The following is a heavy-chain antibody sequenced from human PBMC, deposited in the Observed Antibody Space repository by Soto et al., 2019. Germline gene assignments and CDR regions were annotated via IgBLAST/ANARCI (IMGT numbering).Heavy chain of an antibody. CDR1: GGTFSSYA. Sequence: QVQLVQSGAEVKKPGSSVKVSCKASGGTFSSYAISWVRQAPGQGLEWMGGIIPISGTAHYVQKFQGRVTITADESTSTDYMELSSLRSEDTAVYYCARSQGSSTSLEIYYYYYYGMDVWGQGTTVTVSS. J-gene: IGHJ6*02. CDR3: ARSQGSSTSLEIYYYYYYGMDV. CDR2: IIPISGTA. V-gene: IGHV1-69*01. D-gene: IGHD2-2*01.